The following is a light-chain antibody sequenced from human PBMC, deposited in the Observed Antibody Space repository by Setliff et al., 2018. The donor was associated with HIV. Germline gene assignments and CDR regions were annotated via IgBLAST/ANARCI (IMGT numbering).Light chain of an antibody. J-gene: IGLJ1*01. Sequence: QSVLAQPRSVSGSPGQSVTFSCTGSSSDVGAYNYVSWYQQHPGKAPKLIIYDVRKRPSGVPDRFSGSKSGDTASLTISGLQSEDEADYSCCSYAGTSTYIFGTGTKVTVL. CDR1: SSDVGAYNY. CDR2: DVR. CDR3: CSYAGTSTYI. V-gene: IGLV2-11*01.